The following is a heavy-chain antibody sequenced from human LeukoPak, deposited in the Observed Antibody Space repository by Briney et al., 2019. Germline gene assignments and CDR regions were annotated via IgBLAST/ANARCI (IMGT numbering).Heavy chain of an antibody. CDR3: AKDGSHSGSYLPDY. CDR2: ISYDGSYK. CDR1: GFTFSSYA. Sequence: GGSLRLSCVASGFTFSSYAMHWVRQTPGKGLEWVAVISYDGSYKEYAGSVKGRFTISRDNSENTLYLQMNSLRPDDTAVYYCAKDGSHSGSYLPDYWGQGTPVTVSS. J-gene: IGHJ4*02. D-gene: IGHD1-26*01. V-gene: IGHV3-30*18.